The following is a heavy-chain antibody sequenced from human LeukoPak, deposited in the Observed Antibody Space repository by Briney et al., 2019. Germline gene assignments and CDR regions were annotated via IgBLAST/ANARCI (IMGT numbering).Heavy chain of an antibody. CDR2: IYYSGGT. CDR3: AREKGVTWAFDI. D-gene: IGHD2/OR15-2a*01. J-gene: IGHJ3*02. V-gene: IGHV4-31*03. CDR1: GGSISSGGYY. Sequence: SETLSLTCTVSGGSISSGGYYWSWIRQHPGKGLEWIGYIYYSGGTYYSPSLKSRVTISVDTSKNQFSLKLSSVTAADTAVYYCAREKGVTWAFDIWGQGTRVTVSS.